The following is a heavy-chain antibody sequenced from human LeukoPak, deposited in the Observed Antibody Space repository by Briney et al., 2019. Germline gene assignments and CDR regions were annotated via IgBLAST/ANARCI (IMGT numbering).Heavy chain of an antibody. D-gene: IGHD6-19*01. V-gene: IGHV3-23*01. CDR2: ITDDGYNT. J-gene: IGHJ4*02. CDR1: GFTFSSYG. Sequence: GSLILSCAASGFTFSSYGMHWVRQAPGKGLEWVSTITDDGYNTYSADSVKGRITFSRDNSKNTLSLQLRSLRAEDTAVYYCAKDLSYTSGASDHWGQGTLVTVSS. CDR3: AKDLSYTSGASDH.